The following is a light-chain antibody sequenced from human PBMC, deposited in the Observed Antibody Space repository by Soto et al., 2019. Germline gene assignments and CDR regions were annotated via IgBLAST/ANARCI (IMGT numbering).Light chain of an antibody. V-gene: IGLV1-40*01. J-gene: IGLJ3*02. CDR3: QSYDTSLSVWV. CDR2: GNT. Sequence: QSVLTQPPSMSGAPGQRVTISCTGSSSNIGTPYDVHWYQQLPGTAPKLLISGNTDRPSGVPDRFSGSKSGTSASLAITGLQAEDEADYYCQSYDTSLSVWVFGGGTKVTVL. CDR1: SSNIGTPYD.